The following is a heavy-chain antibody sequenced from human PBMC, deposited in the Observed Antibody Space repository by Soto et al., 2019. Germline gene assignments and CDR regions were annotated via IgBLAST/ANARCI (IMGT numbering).Heavy chain of an antibody. CDR1: GGSISSSSYY. Sequence: SETLSLTCTVSGGSISSSSYYWGWIRQPPGKGLEWIGSIYYSGSTYYNPSLKSRVTISVDTSKNQFSLKLSSVTAADTAVYYCARHSWIVDEQWLPNWFDPWGQGTLVTVSS. CDR2: IYYSGST. J-gene: IGHJ5*02. CDR3: ARHSWIVDEQWLPNWFDP. D-gene: IGHD6-19*01. V-gene: IGHV4-39*01.